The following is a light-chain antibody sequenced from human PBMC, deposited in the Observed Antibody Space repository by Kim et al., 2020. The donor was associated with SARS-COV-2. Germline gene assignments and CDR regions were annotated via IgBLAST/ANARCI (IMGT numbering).Light chain of an antibody. J-gene: IGLJ2*01. CDR2: DTS. CDR1: TGTVTTGHY. V-gene: IGLV7-46*01. CDR3: SLSYSGARLV. Sequence: QAVVTQEPSLTVSPGDTVTLTCGSSTGTVTTGHYPYWFQQKPGQAPRTLIYDTSNIHSWTPARFSGSLLGGKAALTLSGAQPEDEADYYCSLSYSGARLVFGGGTQLTVL.